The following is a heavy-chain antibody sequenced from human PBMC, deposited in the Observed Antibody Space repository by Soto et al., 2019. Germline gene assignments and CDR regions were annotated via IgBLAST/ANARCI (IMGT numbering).Heavy chain of an antibody. CDR1: GGSISSSNW. V-gene: IGHV4-4*02. J-gene: IGHJ4*02. Sequence: SETLSLTCAVSGGSISSSNWWSWVRQPPGKGLEWIGEIYHSGSTNYNPSLKSRVTISVDKSKNQFSLKLSSVTAADTAVYYCASSGGYCSSTSCYGGGYFDYWGQGTLVTVSS. CDR3: ASSGGYCSSTSCYGGGYFDY. D-gene: IGHD2-2*01. CDR2: IYHSGST.